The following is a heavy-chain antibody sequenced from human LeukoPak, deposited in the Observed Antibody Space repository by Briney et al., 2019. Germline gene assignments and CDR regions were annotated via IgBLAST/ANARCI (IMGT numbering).Heavy chain of an antibody. J-gene: IGHJ3*02. CDR3: AREFVAFDAFDI. CDR2: INPSGGST. V-gene: IGHV1-46*01. Sequence: ASVKVSCKASGYTFTSYYMHWVRQAPGQGLEWMGIINPSGGSTSYAQKFQGRVTMTRDTSTSTVYMEPSSLRSEDTAVYYCAREFVAFDAFDIWGQGTMVTVSS. CDR1: GYTFTSYY. D-gene: IGHD2-21*01.